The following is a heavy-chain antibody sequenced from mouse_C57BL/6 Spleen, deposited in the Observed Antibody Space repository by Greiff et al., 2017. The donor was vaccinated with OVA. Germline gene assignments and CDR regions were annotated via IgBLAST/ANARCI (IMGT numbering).Heavy chain of an antibody. CDR2: IRSKSNNYAT. J-gene: IGHJ4*01. D-gene: IGHD2-5*01. Sequence: EVQLVESGGGLVQPKGSLKLSCAASGFSFNTYAMNWVRQAPGKGLEWVARIRSKSNNYATYYADSVKDRFTISRDDSESMLYLQMNNLKTEDTAMYYCVRQGYSNYPRYYAMDYWGQGTSVTVSS. CDR3: VRQGYSNYPRYYAMDY. V-gene: IGHV10-1*01. CDR1: GFSFNTYA.